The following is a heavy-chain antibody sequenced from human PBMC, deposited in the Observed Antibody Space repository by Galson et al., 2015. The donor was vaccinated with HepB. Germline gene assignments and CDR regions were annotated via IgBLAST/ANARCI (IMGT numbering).Heavy chain of an antibody. CDR3: AKDQIWEFPHFLHY. CDR2: ISGNGGRT. D-gene: IGHD5-18*01. V-gene: IGHV3-23*01. J-gene: IGHJ4*02. CDR1: GFTFSTCA. Sequence: SLRLSCAASGFTFSTCAMTWVRQAPGKGLEWVPTISGNGGRTYYADSVKGRFTISRDNSKDTLYLHMNSLRAEDTAVYYCAKDQIWEFPHFLHYWVQGTLVTVTS.